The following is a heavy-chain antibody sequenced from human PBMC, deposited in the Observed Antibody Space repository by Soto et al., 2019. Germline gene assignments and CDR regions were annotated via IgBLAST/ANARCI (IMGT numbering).Heavy chain of an antibody. CDR2: IYYSGST. J-gene: IGHJ4*02. CDR3: ARRGWYLDY. Sequence: SETLSLTCTVSGGSISSYYWSWIRQPPGKGLEWIGYIYYSGSTNYSPSLKSRVTISVDTSKNQFSLDLSSVSAADTAVYYCARRGWYLDYWGLGTLVTVYS. CDR1: GGSISSYY. V-gene: IGHV4-59*08. D-gene: IGHD6-19*01.